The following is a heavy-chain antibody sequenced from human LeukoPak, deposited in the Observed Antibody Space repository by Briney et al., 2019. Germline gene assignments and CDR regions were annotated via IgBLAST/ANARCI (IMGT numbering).Heavy chain of an antibody. CDR1: GGSISSGGYS. Sequence: ASETLSLTFAVSGGSISSGGYSWSWIRQPPGKGLEWIGYIYHSGSTYYNPSLKSRVTISVDTSKNQLSLKLRSVTAADTAVYYCAEDRDGLDYWGQGTLVTVSS. V-gene: IGHV4-30-2*02. J-gene: IGHJ4*02. CDR2: IYHSGST. CDR3: AEDRDGLDY.